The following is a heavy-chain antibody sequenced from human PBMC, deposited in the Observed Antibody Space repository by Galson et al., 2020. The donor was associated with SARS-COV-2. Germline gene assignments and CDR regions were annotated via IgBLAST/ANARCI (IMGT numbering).Heavy chain of an antibody. V-gene: IGHV3-30*04. CDR1: GFTFSSYA. Sequence: GESLKISCAASGFTFSSYAMHWVRQAPGKGLEWVAVISYDGSNKYYADSVKGRFTISRDNSKNTLYLQMNSLRAEDTAVYYCARDYQYYDILTGYVPDRPIYYYYGMDVWGQGTTVTVSS. J-gene: IGHJ6*02. CDR3: ARDYQYYDILTGYVPDRPIYYYYGMDV. CDR2: ISYDGSNK. D-gene: IGHD3-9*01.